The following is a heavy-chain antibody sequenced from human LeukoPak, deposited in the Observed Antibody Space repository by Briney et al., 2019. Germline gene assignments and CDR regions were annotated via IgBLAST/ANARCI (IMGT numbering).Heavy chain of an antibody. CDR3: AKEARIYDISKRSAFDI. V-gene: IGHV3-21*01. CDR2: ISSSSSYI. J-gene: IGHJ3*02. D-gene: IGHD3-9*01. Sequence: GGSLRLSFAASGFTFSSYSMNWVRQAPGKGLEWVSSISSSSSYIYYADSVKGRFTISRDNSKNTVSLQMNSLRAEDTAVYYCAKEARIYDISKRSAFDIWGQGTLVTVSS. CDR1: GFTFSSYS.